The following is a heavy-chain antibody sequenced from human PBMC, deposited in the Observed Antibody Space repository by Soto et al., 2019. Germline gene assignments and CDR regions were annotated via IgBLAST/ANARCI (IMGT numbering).Heavy chain of an antibody. J-gene: IGHJ3*02. CDR1: GFSLSTSGKG. CDR3: AHRDSYYDNSGSAFDI. D-gene: IGHD3-22*01. V-gene: IGHV2-5*02. Sequence: QITLKETGPTLVKPTQTLTLTCSFSGFSLSTSGKGVGWIRQPPGKALEWLGLIYWDDDKRYSPSLESRLTIPKDTSENQVVLTMTTMDPADTATYYCAHRDSYYDNSGSAFDIWGQGTKVTVSS. CDR2: IYWDDDK.